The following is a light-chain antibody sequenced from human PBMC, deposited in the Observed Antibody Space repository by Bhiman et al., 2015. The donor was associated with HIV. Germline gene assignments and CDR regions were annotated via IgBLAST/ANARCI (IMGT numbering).Light chain of an antibody. CDR2: GNT. J-gene: IGLJ1*01. Sequence: QSVLTQPPSVSGAPGQRITVSCTGTSSNIGAPYDVNWYQQLTGKAPRLLIYGNTNRPSGVPDRFSGSKSGTSASLAITGLRSEDEGDYYCAAWDDRLSGYVFATGTKVTVL. CDR3: AAWDDRLSGYV. CDR1: SSNIGAPYD. V-gene: IGLV1-40*01.